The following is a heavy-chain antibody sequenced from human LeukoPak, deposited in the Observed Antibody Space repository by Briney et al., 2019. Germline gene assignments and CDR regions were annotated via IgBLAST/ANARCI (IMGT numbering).Heavy chain of an antibody. J-gene: IGHJ6*03. CDR3: AREWEVEYYYHYMDV. CDR2: INPNSGGT. Sequence: ASVKASCKASGYTFTSYAMHWVRQAPGQRLEWMGWINPNSGGTNYAQKFQGRVTMTRDTSTSTAYMDLSSLRSDDTAVYYCAREWEVEYYYHYMDVWGKGTTVTVSS. V-gene: IGHV1-2*02. CDR1: GYTFTSYA. D-gene: IGHD1-26*01.